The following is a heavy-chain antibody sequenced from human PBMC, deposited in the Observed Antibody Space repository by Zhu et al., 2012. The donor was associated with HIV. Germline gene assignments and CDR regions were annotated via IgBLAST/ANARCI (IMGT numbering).Heavy chain of an antibody. V-gene: IGHV4-30-4*08. CDR1: GGSISSSDYY. CDR3: ASTTISPAGRHYYYYIDV. CDR2: IYYSGST. J-gene: IGHJ6*03. Sequence: QVQLQESGPGLVKPSQTLSLTCTMSGGSISSSDYYWSWIRQPPGKGLEWIGYIYYSGSTYYNPSLKSRVTISVDTSKNQFSLNLNSVTAADTAVYYCASTTISPAGRHYYYYIDVWGKGTTVTASS. D-gene: IGHD6-13*01.